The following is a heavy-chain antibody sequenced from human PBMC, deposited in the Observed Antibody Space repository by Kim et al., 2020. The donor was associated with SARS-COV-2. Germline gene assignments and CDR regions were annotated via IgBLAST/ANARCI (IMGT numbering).Heavy chain of an antibody. CDR3: AKVDVREEDYGDYGDHYYYYGMDV. V-gene: IGHV3-30*18. J-gene: IGHJ6*02. CDR1: GFTFSSYG. D-gene: IGHD4-17*01. CDR2: ISYDGSNK. Sequence: GGSLRLSCAASGFTFSSYGMHWVRQAPGKGLEWVAVISYDGSNKYYADSVKGRFTISRDNSKNTLYLQMNSLRAEDTAVYYCAKVDVREEDYGDYGDHYYYYGMDVWGQGTTVTVSS.